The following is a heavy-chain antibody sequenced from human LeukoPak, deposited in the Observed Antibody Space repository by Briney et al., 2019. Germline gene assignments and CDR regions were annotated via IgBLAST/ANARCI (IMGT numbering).Heavy chain of an antibody. CDR1: GFTFSSYW. CDR2: INSDGSST. CDR3: ARLTVVVVAATDY. D-gene: IGHD2-15*01. V-gene: IGHV3-74*01. Sequence: WGSLRLSCAASGFTFSSYWMHWVRQVPGKGLVWVSRINSDGSSTSYADSVKGRFTISRDNAKNSLYLQMNSLRAEDTAVYYCARLTVVVVAATDYWGQGTLVTVSS. J-gene: IGHJ4*02.